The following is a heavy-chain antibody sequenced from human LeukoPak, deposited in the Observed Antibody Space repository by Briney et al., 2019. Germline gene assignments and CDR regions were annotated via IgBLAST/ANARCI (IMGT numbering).Heavy chain of an antibody. CDR3: AKTYTGSGYGPAAFDI. J-gene: IGHJ3*02. Sequence: ESGGSLRLSCAASGFTFSSYAMSWVRQAPGKGLEWVSAISGSGGSTYYADSVKGRFTISRDNSKNTLYLQMNSLRAEDTAVYYCAKTYTGSGYGPAAFDIWGQGTMVTVSS. CDR2: ISGSGGST. V-gene: IGHV3-23*01. CDR1: GFTFSSYA. D-gene: IGHD3-22*01.